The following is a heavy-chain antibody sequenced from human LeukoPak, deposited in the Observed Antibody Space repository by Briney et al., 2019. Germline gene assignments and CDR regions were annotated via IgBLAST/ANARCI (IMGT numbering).Heavy chain of an antibody. Sequence: PSETLSLTCTVSGGSITGYHWSWIRQPPGKGLEWIGYIYSNGATQYKPSLKSRVTISADTSKNQFSLKLTSVSAADTAIYYCARRNDFDIWGQGTMVTVSS. CDR3: ARRNDFDI. CDR2: IYSNGAT. CDR1: GGSITGYH. J-gene: IGHJ3*02. V-gene: IGHV4-4*08.